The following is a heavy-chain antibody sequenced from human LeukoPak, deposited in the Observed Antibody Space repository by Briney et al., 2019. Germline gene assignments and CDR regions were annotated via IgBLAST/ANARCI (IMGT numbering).Heavy chain of an antibody. D-gene: IGHD5-18*01. Sequence: VSXXXAAXXWXXXXXSRXLXXLGRTYYRSKWYNDYAVSVKSRITINPDTSENHFSLQLNSVTPEDTAVYYCARGYGYYFDYWGQGTLVTVSS. CDR2: TYYRSKWYN. CDR1: VSXXXAA. J-gene: IGHJ4*02. CDR3: ARGYGYYFDY. V-gene: IGHV6-1*01.